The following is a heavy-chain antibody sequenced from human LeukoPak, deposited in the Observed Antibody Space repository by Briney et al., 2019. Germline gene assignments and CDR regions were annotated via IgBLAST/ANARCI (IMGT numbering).Heavy chain of an antibody. CDR3: AKENIAVAGTNFDY. V-gene: IGHV3-23*01. D-gene: IGHD6-19*01. J-gene: IGHJ4*02. CDR1: GFTFTDYG. CDR2: ISGSGGST. Sequence: GGSLRLSCAASGFTFTDYGMSWVRQAPGKGLEWVSGISGSGGSTYYADSVKGRFTISRDNSKNTLYLQMNSLRAEDTAVYYCAKENIAVAGTNFDYWGQGTLVTVSS.